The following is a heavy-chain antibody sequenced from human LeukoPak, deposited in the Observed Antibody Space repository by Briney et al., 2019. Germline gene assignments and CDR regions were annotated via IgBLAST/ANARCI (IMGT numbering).Heavy chain of an antibody. CDR2: INPNSGGT. CDR3: ARGGDFYDSSGYYDDAFDI. J-gene: IGHJ3*02. V-gene: IGHV1-2*02. CDR1: GYTFTGYY. Sequence: ASMKVSCKASGYTFTGYYLHWVRQAPGQGLEWMGWINPNSGGTNYAQKFQGRVTMTRDMSITTAYMELTRLRSDDTAVYYCARGGDFYDSSGYYDDAFDIWGRGTMVIVSS. D-gene: IGHD3-22*01.